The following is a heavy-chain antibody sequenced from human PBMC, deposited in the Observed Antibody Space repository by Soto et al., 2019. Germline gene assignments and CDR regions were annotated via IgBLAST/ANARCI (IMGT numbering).Heavy chain of an antibody. V-gene: IGHV1-18*01. CDR1: GYTFNTYG. D-gene: IGHD3-3*01. J-gene: IGHJ5*02. Sequence: ASVKVSCKTSGYTFNTYGINWVRQAPGQGLELMGWISAYDGKTTYAEKFQGRVTLTTDTSTSTAYVELRSLRSDDTAIYYCARDPHEFWTSYWFDPWGQGTPVTVSS. CDR2: ISAYDGKT. CDR3: ARDPHEFWTSYWFDP.